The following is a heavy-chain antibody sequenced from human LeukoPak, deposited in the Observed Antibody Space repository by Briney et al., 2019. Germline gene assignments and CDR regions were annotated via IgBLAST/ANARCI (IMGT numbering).Heavy chain of an antibody. CDR1: GGSFSGYY. V-gene: IGHV4-34*01. Sequence: KPSETLSLTCAVYGGSFSGYYWSWIRQPPGKGLEWIGEINHSGSTYYNPSPKSRVTISVDTSKNIFSLKLNSVTAADTAVYYCARRASLCCRFESWGQGSLVTVSS. J-gene: IGHJ4*02. CDR3: ARRASLCCRFES. CDR2: INHSGST. D-gene: IGHD2-15*01.